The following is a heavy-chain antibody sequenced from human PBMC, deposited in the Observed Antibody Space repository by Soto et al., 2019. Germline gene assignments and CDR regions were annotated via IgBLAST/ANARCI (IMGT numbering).Heavy chain of an antibody. CDR3: ARGRGFMSSNALDL. V-gene: IGHV4-34*01. D-gene: IGHD6-6*01. CDR2: INHSGSR. J-gene: IGHJ3*01. CDR1: GGSFRGYS. Sequence: QVQLQRWGAGLLRPSETLSLTCSVYGGSFRGYSWNWLRQSPGRGLEWIGEINHSGSRNSNPSLKSRLTISVDTSRTQFSMNLTSVTAADAAVYYCARGRGFMSSNALDLWGQGTRVIVSS.